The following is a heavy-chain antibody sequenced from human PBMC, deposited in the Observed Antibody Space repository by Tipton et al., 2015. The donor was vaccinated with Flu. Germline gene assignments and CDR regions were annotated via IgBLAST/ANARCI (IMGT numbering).Heavy chain of an antibody. CDR3: ARAVGSSSSY. V-gene: IGHV3-11*01. J-gene: IGHJ4*02. CDR2: IGGHDTVI. Sequence: SLRLSCAASGFTFSDFYMSWVRQAPGKGLEWVSYIGGHDTVINYSDSVRGRFTISRDNAENSLYLQMNTLRVDDTAFYYCARAVGSSSSYWGQGTLVTVSS. D-gene: IGHD6-6*01. CDR1: GFTFSDFY.